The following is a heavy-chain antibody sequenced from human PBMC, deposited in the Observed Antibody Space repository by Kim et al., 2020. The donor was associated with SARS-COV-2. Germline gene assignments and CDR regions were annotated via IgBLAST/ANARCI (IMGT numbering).Heavy chain of an antibody. CDR2: ISWNSGSI. V-gene: IGHV3-9*01. J-gene: IGHJ4*02. Sequence: GGSLRLSCAASGFTFDDYAMHWVRQAPGKGLEWVSGISWNSGSIGYADSVKGRFTISRDNAKNSLYLQMNSLRAEDTALYYCAVSRDYGENFDYWGQGTPGHRLL. CDR1: GFTFDDYA. CDR3: AVSRDYGENFDY. D-gene: IGHD4-17*01.